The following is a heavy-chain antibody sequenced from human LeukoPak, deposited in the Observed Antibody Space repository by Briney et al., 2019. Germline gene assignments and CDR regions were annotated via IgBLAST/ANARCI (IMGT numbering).Heavy chain of an antibody. CDR2: FDPEDGET. J-gene: IGHJ5*02. D-gene: IGHD1-26*01. V-gene: IGHV1-24*01. CDR1: GYTLTELS. Sequence: ASVKVSCKVSGYTLTELSMHWVRQAPGKGLEWMGGFDPEDGETIYAQKFQGRVTMTEDTSTDTAYMELSSLRSEDTAVYYCATVSTTALVGATPNWFDPWGQGTLVTVSS. CDR3: ATVSTTALVGATPNWFDP.